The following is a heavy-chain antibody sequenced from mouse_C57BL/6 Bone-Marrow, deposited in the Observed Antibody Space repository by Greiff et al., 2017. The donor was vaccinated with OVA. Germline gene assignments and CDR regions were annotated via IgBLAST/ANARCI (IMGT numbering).Heavy chain of an antibody. CDR2: LYPRAGST. D-gene: IGHD1-1*01. CDR1: GYTFTSYD. J-gene: IGHJ3*01. V-gene: IGHV1-85*01. CDR3: ARSRYYGSSYFWFAY. Sequence: QVQLQQSGPELVKPGASVKLSCKASGYTFTSYDINWVKPRPGQGLEWIGWLYPRAGSTKYNEKFKGKATLTVDPSSSTAYMELHSLTAEDAAVYFGARSRYYGSSYFWFAYWGQGTLVTVSA.